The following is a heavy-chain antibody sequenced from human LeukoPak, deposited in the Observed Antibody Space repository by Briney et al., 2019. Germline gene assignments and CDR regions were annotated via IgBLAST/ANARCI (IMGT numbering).Heavy chain of an antibody. CDR3: AREGGYYGSGSYPDDAFDI. V-gene: IGHV3-7*01. CDR1: GFTFSSYW. Sequence: GGSLRLSCATSGFTFSSYWMSWVRQTPGKGLEWVANIKQDGSEKYYVDSVKGRFTISRDNAKNSLYLQMNSLRAEDTAVYYCAREGGYYGSGSYPDDAFDIWGQGTMVTVSS. D-gene: IGHD3-10*01. J-gene: IGHJ3*02. CDR2: IKQDGSEK.